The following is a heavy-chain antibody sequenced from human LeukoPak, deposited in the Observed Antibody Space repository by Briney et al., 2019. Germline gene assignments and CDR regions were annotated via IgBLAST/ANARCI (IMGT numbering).Heavy chain of an antibody. D-gene: IGHD3-3*01. CDR1: GFTFSSYS. Sequence: GGSLRLSCAASGFTFSSYSMNWVRQAPGKGLEWVSSISSSSSYIYYADSVKGRFTISRDNAKNSLYLQMNSLRAEDTAVYYCARSGEWLLSQFDYWGREPWSPSPQ. J-gene: IGHJ4*02. CDR2: ISSSSSYI. CDR3: ARSGEWLLSQFDY. V-gene: IGHV3-21*01.